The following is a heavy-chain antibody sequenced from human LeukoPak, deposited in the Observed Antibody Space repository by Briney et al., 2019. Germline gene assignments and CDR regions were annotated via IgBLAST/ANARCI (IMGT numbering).Heavy chain of an antibody. CDR1: GFTLSKYW. D-gene: IGHD6-19*01. CDR3: ATKQWLAPPPDS. J-gene: IGHJ4*02. V-gene: IGHV3-74*01. CDR2: INTDGTVT. Sequence: PGGSLRLSRAASGFTLSKYWMPWARQTPGKGLESVSRINTDGTVTTYADSVKGRFTVSRDNADNTMFLQMNSVRDEDTAVYYCATKQWLAPPPDSWGQGTPVTVSS.